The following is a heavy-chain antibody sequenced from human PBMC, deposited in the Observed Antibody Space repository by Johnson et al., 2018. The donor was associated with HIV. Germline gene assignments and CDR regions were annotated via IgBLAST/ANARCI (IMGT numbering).Heavy chain of an antibody. V-gene: IGHV3-30*14. Sequence: QVQLVESGGGVVQPGRSLRLSCAASGFTFSNYPMHWVRQAPGKGLEWVAVISFDGTKKYYADSVKGRFTISRDNSKNTLYLQMNSLRAEDTAVYYCARDPAGHNAFDIWGQGTMVTVSS. J-gene: IGHJ3*02. D-gene: IGHD6-19*01. CDR2: ISFDGTKK. CDR3: ARDPAGHNAFDI. CDR1: GFTFSNYP.